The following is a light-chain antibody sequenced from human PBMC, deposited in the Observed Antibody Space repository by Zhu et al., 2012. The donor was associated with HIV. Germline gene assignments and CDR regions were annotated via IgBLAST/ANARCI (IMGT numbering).Light chain of an antibody. Sequence: DIQMTQSPSSLSVSVGGRVTITCRASQTVGQYLHWYQQKSGKAPKLLIYGTSNLQGGVPSRFSGSGFATDFTLTISSLQPEDFATYYCLQSYTIPYTFGQGTNLEIK. V-gene: IGKV1-39*01. CDR3: LQSYTIPYT. J-gene: IGKJ2*01. CDR1: QTVGQY. CDR2: GTS.